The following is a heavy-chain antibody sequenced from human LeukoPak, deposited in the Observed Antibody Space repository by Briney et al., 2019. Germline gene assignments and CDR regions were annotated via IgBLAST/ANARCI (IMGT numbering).Heavy chain of an antibody. V-gene: IGHV4-31*03. Sequence: KPSETLSLTCTVSGGSISSGGYYWSWIRQHPGKGLEWIGYIYYSGSTYYNPSLKSRVTISVDTSKNQFSLKLSSVTAADTAVYYCARDADDQPSVWGQGTLVTVSS. CDR2: IYYSGST. CDR3: ARDADDQPSV. CDR1: GGSISSGGYY. D-gene: IGHD3-3*01. J-gene: IGHJ4*02.